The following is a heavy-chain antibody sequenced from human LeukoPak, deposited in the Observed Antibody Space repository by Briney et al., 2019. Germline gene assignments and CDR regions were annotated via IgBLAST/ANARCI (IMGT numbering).Heavy chain of an antibody. V-gene: IGHV1-69*13. Sequence: GASVKVSCKASGGTFSSYAISWVRQAPGQGLEWMGGIIPIFGTANYAQKFQGRVTITADESTSTAYMELSSLRSEDTAVYYCAVRARSGHPMYYFDYWGQGTLVTVSS. CDR1: GGTFSSYA. CDR3: AVRARSGHPMYYFDY. J-gene: IGHJ4*02. CDR2: IIPIFGTA. D-gene: IGHD3-3*01.